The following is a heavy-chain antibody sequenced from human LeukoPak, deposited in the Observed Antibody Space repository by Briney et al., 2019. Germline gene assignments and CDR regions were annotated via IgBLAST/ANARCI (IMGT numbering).Heavy chain of an antibody. D-gene: IGHD6-13*01. CDR2: ISGTGGST. Sequence: GGSLRLSCAASGFTFSTYAMTWVRQAPGKGLEWVSLISGTGGSTYYADSVKGRFTISRDNAKNSLYLQMNSLRAEDTAVYYCARDRGIAAAGAPPDYWGQGTLVTVSS. CDR1: GFTFSTYA. V-gene: IGHV3-23*01. J-gene: IGHJ4*02. CDR3: ARDRGIAAAGAPPDY.